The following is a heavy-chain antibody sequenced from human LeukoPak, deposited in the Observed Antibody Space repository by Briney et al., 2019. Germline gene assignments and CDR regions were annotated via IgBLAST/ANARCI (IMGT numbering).Heavy chain of an antibody. CDR2: ISSSGSTI. J-gene: IGHJ6*04. CDR1: GFTFSSYE. Sequence: GGSLSLSCAASGFTFSSYEMNWVRQAPGKGLERVSYISSSGSTIYYADSAKGRFTISRDNAKNSLYLQMNSLRAEDTAVYYCATLGYCSGGSCYWYGMDVWGKGTTVTVSS. CDR3: ATLGYCSGGSCYWYGMDV. D-gene: IGHD2-15*01. V-gene: IGHV3-48*03.